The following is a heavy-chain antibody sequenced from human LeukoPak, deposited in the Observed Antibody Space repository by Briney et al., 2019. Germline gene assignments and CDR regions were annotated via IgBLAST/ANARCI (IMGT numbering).Heavy chain of an antibody. Sequence: SETLSLTCTVSGGSISSYYWSWIRQPAGKGLEWIGRIYTSGSTNYNPSLKSRVTMSVDTSKNQFSLKLSSVTAADTAVYYCARVGFRKAHYDFWSGWEGGYYFDYWGQGTLVTVSS. CDR2: IYTSGST. V-gene: IGHV4-4*07. J-gene: IGHJ4*02. D-gene: IGHD3-3*01. CDR3: ARVGFRKAHYDFWSGWEGGYYFDY. CDR1: GGSISSYY.